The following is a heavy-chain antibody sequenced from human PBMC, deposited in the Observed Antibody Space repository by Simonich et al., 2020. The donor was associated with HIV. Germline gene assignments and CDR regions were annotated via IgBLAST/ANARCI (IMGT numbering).Heavy chain of an antibody. D-gene: IGHD1-1*01. Sequence: QVHLVQSGAEVKKPGASVKLSCKASGYTFTTYSMHWVRQAPGQRLEWMGWINAGNGNTKYSQKFQGRVTITRDTSASTAYMERSSLTSEDTAVYYCARDSATRTDAGAFDIWGQGTTVTVSS. V-gene: IGHV1-3*01. CDR1: GYTFTTYS. CDR2: INAGNGNT. J-gene: IGHJ3*02. CDR3: ARDSATRTDAGAFDI.